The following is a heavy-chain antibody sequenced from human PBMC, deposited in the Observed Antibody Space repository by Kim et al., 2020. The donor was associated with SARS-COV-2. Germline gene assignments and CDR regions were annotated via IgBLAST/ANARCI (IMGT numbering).Heavy chain of an antibody. CDR1: GFTFDDYA. V-gene: IGHV3-9*01. Sequence: GGSLRLSCAASGFTFDDYAMHWVRQVPGKGLEWVSGINWNSGTIDYGDSVKGRFTISRDNGRSSLYLQMNNLRPEDTALYYCARDGVGEAADVRTAFDVWGQGTMVTVSS. J-gene: IGHJ3*01. D-gene: IGHD3-10*01. CDR3: ARDGVGEAADVRTAFDV. CDR2: INWNSGTI.